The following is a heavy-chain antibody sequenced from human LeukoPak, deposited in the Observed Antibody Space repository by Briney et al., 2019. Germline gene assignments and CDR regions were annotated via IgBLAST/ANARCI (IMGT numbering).Heavy chain of an antibody. V-gene: IGHV4-39*07. CDR1: GGSISSSSCY. J-gene: IGHJ5*02. CDR2: IYYSGST. D-gene: IGHD6-13*01. Sequence: PSETLSLTCTVSGGSISSSSCYWGWIRQPPGKGLEWIGSIYYSGSTYYNPSLKSRVTISVDTSKNQFSLKLSSVTAADTAVYYCARLPHGYSSSWPPTEWFDPWGQGTLVTVSS. CDR3: ARLPHGYSSSWPPTEWFDP.